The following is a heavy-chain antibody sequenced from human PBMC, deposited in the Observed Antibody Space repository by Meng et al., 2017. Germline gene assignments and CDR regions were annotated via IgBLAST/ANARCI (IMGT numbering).Heavy chain of an antibody. Sequence: QVQPQQWVAGLLKPSETLSLTCAVYGGSFSGYYWSWIRQPPGKGLEWIGEINHSGSTNYNPSLKSRVTISVDTSKNQFSLKLSSVTAADTAVYYCARGYCSGGSCYSNWFDPWGQGTLVTVSS. J-gene: IGHJ5*02. CDR3: ARGYCSGGSCYSNWFDP. D-gene: IGHD2-15*01. CDR2: INHSGST. CDR1: GGSFSGYY. V-gene: IGHV4-34*01.